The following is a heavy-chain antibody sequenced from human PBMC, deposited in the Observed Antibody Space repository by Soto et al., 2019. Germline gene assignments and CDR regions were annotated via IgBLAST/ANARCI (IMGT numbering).Heavy chain of an antibody. Sequence: QVQLQESGPGLVKPSGTLSLTCAVSGGSISSSNWWSWVRQPPGKGLEWIGEIYHSGSTNYNPSLKSRVIISVDKSKNQFSLKLSSVTAADTAVYYCARDNSRIAAAGTGYYYYYGMDVWGQGTTVTVSS. V-gene: IGHV4-4*02. D-gene: IGHD6-13*01. CDR1: GGSISSSNW. CDR2: IYHSGST. J-gene: IGHJ6*02. CDR3: ARDNSRIAAAGTGYYYYYGMDV.